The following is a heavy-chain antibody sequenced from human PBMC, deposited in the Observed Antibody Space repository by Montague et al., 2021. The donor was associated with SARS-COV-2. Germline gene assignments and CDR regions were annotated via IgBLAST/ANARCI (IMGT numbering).Heavy chain of an antibody. CDR3: ARGRGYSGGYLHRYNWFDP. J-gene: IGHJ5*02. D-gene: IGHD1-26*01. CDR1: GGSISSYY. V-gene: IGHV4-4*07. CDR2: IYTSGST. Sequence: SETLSLTCTVSGGSISSYYWSWIRQPAGKGLEWIGRIYTSGSTNYNPSLKSRVTMSVDTSQNQFSLKLSSVTAADTAVYYCARGRGYSGGYLHRYNWFDPWGQGTLVTVSS.